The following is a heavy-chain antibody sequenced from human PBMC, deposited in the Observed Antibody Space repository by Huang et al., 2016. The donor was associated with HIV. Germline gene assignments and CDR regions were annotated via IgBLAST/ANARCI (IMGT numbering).Heavy chain of an antibody. Sequence: QLLLQESGPGLVKPSETLSLTGAVSGGSISSSNYYWGWIRKPPGKGLEWFGRVYYSGRTDYNPSLRSRISISVDTSKTQFSLRLSSVTAADTAVYYWAGVELAYKYWGQGALVIVSS. CDR3: AGVELAYKY. D-gene: IGHD3-16*01. V-gene: IGHV4-39*01. CDR2: VYYSGRT. J-gene: IGHJ4*02. CDR1: GGSISSSNYY.